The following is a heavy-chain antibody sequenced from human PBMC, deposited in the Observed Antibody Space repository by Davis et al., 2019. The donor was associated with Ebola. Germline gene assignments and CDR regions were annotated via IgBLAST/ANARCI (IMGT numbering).Heavy chain of an antibody. J-gene: IGHJ6*02. D-gene: IGHD4-17*01. CDR2: MNPNSGNT. CDR3: ARGYAGFYYYGMDV. V-gene: IGHV1-8*02. CDR1: GGTFSSYA. Sequence: AASVKVSCKASGGTFSSYAISWVRQAPGQGLEWMGWMNPNSGNTGYAQKFQGRVTMTRNTSISTAYMELSSLRSEDTAVYYCARGYAGFYYYGMDVWGQGTTVTVSS.